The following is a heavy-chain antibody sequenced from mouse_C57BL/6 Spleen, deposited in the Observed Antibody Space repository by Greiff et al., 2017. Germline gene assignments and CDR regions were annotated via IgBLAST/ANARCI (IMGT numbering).Heavy chain of an antibody. CDR1: GYAFSSSW. CDR2: IYPGDGDT. CDR3: AREGNPYYYAMDY. V-gene: IGHV1-82*01. Sequence: VQLQQSGPELVKPGASVKISCKASGYAFSSSWMNWVKQRPGKGLEWIGRIYPGDGDTNYNGKFKGKATLTADKSSSTAYMQLSSLTSEDSAVYFWAREGNPYYYAMDYWGQGTSVTVSS. D-gene: IGHD2-1*01. J-gene: IGHJ4*01.